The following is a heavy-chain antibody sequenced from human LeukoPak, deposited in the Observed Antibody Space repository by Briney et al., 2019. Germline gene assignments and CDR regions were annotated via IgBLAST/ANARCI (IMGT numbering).Heavy chain of an antibody. CDR3: ARDFHYYGSGSYSDY. Sequence: GGSLRLSCAASGFTFSSYSMNWVRQAPGEGLEWVSSISSSSSYIYYADSVKGRFTISRDNAKNSLYLQMNSLRAEDTAVYYCARDFHYYGSGSYSDYLGQGTLVSVSS. CDR2: ISSSSSYI. D-gene: IGHD3-10*01. V-gene: IGHV3-21*01. CDR1: GFTFSSYS. J-gene: IGHJ4*02.